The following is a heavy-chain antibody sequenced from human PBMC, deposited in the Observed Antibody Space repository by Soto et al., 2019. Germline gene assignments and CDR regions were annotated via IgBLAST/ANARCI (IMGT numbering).Heavy chain of an antibody. J-gene: IGHJ6*02. CDR1: GFTFSSYA. Sequence: GGSLRLSCAASGFTFSSYAMSWVRQAPGKGLEWVSAISGSGGSTYYADSVKGRFTISRDNSKNTLYLKMNSRRAEDTAVYYCAKAEVAAAGTVATPFYYYYYGMDVWGQGTTVTVSS. V-gene: IGHV3-23*01. D-gene: IGHD6-13*01. CDR3: AKAEVAAAGTVATPFYYYYYGMDV. CDR2: ISGSGGST.